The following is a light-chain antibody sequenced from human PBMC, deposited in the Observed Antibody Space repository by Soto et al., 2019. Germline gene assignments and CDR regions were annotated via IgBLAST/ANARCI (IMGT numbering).Light chain of an antibody. CDR1: SSDVGSYNL. V-gene: IGLV2-23*02. CDR2: EVS. CDR3: CSYAGSSLV. Sequence: QSVLNQPASVSGSPGQSITISCTGTSSDVGSYNLVSWYQQHPGKAPKLMIYEVSKRPSGVSNRFSGSKSGNTASLTISGLQAEDEADYYCCSYAGSSLVFGTGTKVTVL. J-gene: IGLJ1*01.